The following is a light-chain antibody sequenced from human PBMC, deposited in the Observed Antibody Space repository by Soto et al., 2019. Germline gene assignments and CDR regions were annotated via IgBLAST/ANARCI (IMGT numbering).Light chain of an antibody. J-gene: IGLJ1*01. Sequence: QSVLTQPPSLSAAPGQKVTISCSGSSSNIGKNYVSWYQQVPGTAPKLLIYEDIRRRSCFPDRFSGSKSGTSATLGITGLQTGDEADYYCGTWDSSLSVYVFGTGTKVT. CDR1: SSNIGKNY. V-gene: IGLV1-51*02. CDR2: EDI. CDR3: GTWDSSLSVYV.